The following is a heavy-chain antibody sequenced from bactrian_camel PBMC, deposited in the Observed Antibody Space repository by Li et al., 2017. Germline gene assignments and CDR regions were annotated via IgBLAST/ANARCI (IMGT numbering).Heavy chain of an antibody. CDR2: ISSDGTT. CDR1: GFTLDDCD. V-gene: IGHV3S55*01. CDR3: ARGRPSPRDYDPRQSY. J-gene: IGHJ4*01. D-gene: IGHD4*01. Sequence: VQLVESGGGSVQAGGSLRLSCTFSGFTLDDCDIGWYRQGPGYECDMVAKISSDGTTAYGDFVKGRFTISRDDAGDTLYLQLNSLKIEDTAVCRCARGRPSPRDYDPRQSYWGQGTQVTVS.